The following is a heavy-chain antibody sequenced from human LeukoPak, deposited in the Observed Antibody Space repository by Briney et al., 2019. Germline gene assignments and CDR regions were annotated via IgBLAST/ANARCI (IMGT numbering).Heavy chain of an antibody. D-gene: IGHD4-23*01. CDR1: SESFSGYF. J-gene: IGHJ3*02. CDR2: INYSGST. V-gene: IGHV4-34*01. Sequence: PSETLSLTCAIYSESFSGYFWSWIRQPPGKGLEWIGEINYSGSTNYNPSLKSRVTISVLTSKNRFSLKLSSVTAADTAVYYCATLTGGDDAFDIWGQGTMVTVSS. CDR3: ATLTGGDDAFDI.